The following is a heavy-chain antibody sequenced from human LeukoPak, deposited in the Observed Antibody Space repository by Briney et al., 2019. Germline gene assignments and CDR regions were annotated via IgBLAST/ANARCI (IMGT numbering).Heavy chain of an antibody. CDR2: IFSISNT. V-gene: IGHV3-53*01. Sequence: PGGSLRLSCAGSGFSVSSNYMSWVRQAPGKGLEWVSIIFSISNTFYADSVKGRFTISRDSSKNTLYLQMNSLRAEDTAVHYCAKGAYGSGNGGAFDSWGQGTLVTVSS. CDR1: GFSVSSNY. J-gene: IGHJ4*02. D-gene: IGHD3-10*01. CDR3: AKGAYGSGNGGAFDS.